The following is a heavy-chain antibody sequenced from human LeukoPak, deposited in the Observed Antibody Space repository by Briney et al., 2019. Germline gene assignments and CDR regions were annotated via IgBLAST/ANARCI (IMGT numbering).Heavy chain of an antibody. V-gene: IGHV3-7*03. CDR3: AKDDNYIRFLS. D-gene: IGHD3-16*01. CDR2: IKQDGSEK. CDR1: GFTFSSYW. Sequence: GGSLRLSCAASGFTFSSYWMSWVRQAPGEGLEWVANIKQDGSEKYYVDSVKGRFTISRDNAKNSLYLQMNSLRAEDTAVYYCAKDDNYIRFLSWGQGTLVTVSS. J-gene: IGHJ5*02.